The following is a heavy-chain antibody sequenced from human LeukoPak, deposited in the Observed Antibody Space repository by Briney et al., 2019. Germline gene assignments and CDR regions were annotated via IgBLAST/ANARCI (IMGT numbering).Heavy chain of an antibody. CDR3: AKGHFLSRTLPFDC. CDR2: IWNDGSNK. D-gene: IGHD3-3*02. CDR1: GFTFSNYG. J-gene: IGHJ4*02. V-gene: IGHV3-33*06. Sequence: GGSLRLSCAASGFTFSNYGMHWVRQAPGKGLEWVAVIWNDGSNKYYADSVKGRFTISRDNSKNTLYLQMNSLRAEDTAIYYCAKGHFLSRTLPFDCWGQGTLVTVSS.